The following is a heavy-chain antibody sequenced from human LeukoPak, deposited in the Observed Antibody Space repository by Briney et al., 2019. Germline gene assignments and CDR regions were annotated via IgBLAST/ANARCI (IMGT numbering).Heavy chain of an antibody. CDR1: GYTFTSYD. J-gene: IGHJ6*02. CDR3: ARAGLYSSSWWRPPYYYYYGMDV. Sequence: GASVKVSCKASGYTFTSYDINWVRQATGQGLEWMGWMNPNSGNTGYAQKFQGRVTMTRNTSISTAHMELSSLRSEDTAVYYCARAGLYSSSWWRPPYYYYYGMDVWGQGTTVTVSS. V-gene: IGHV1-8*01. CDR2: MNPNSGNT. D-gene: IGHD6-13*01.